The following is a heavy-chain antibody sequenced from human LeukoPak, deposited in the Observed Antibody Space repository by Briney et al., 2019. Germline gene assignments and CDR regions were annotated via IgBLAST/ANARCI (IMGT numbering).Heavy chain of an antibody. Sequence: ASVKVSCKVSGYTLTELSMHWVRQAPGKGLEWMGGFDPEDGETIYAQKFQGRVTMTEDTSTDTAYMELSSLRSEDTAVYYCATDMIAVVPAALPVIWGQGTLVTVSS. V-gene: IGHV1-24*01. CDR2: FDPEDGET. CDR1: GYTLTELS. J-gene: IGHJ4*02. D-gene: IGHD2-2*01. CDR3: ATDMIAVVPAALPVI.